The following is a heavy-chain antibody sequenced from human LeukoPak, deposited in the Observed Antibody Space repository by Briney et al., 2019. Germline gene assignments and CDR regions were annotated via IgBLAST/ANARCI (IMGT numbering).Heavy chain of an antibody. CDR3: ARGDVYYDFWSGPPNYYFDY. CDR2: IYYSGST. J-gene: IGHJ4*02. V-gene: IGHV4-4*02. CDR1: GGSISGGYW. Sequence: SGTLSLTCAVSGGSISGGYWWSWVRQAPGKGLEWIGYIYYSGSTNYNPSLKSRVTISVDTSKNQFSLKLSSVTAADTAVYYCARGDVYYDFWSGPPNYYFDYWGQGTLVTVSS. D-gene: IGHD3-3*01.